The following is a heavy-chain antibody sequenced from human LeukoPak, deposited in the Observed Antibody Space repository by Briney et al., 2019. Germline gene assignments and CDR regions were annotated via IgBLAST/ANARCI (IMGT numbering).Heavy chain of an antibody. Sequence: GGSLRLSCAASGFTFYDYGMTWVRQAPGKGLEWVGFIRSKAYGGTTEYAASVKGRFTISRDDSKSIAYLQMNSLKTEDTGVYYCGSGSGRYSPDYWGPGTLVTVSS. CDR2: IRSKAYGGTT. J-gene: IGHJ4*02. CDR1: GFTFYDYG. CDR3: GSGSGRYSPDY. V-gene: IGHV3-49*04. D-gene: IGHD6-19*01.